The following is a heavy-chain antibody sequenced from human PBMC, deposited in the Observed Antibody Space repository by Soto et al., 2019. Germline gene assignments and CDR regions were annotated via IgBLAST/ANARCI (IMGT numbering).Heavy chain of an antibody. CDR1: GGSVSSGSYY. D-gene: IGHD6-13*01. Sequence: SETLSLTCTVSGGSVSSGSYYWSWIRQPPGKGLDWIGYIYYSGSTNYNPSLKSRVTISVDTSKNQFSLKLSSVTAADTAVYYYARRIAAAGHFDYWGQGTLVTVSS. CDR2: IYYSGST. J-gene: IGHJ4*02. CDR3: ARRIAAAGHFDY. V-gene: IGHV4-61*01.